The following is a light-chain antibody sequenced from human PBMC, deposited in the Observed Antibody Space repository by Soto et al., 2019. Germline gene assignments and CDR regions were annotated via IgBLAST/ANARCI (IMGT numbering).Light chain of an antibody. CDR1: QSVSAW. CDR2: KAS. J-gene: IGKJ1*01. V-gene: IGKV1-5*03. Sequence: DIPMTQSPSTLTAAEGDRVTITCRASQSVSAWLAWYQQKPGKAPKLLIYKASTLETGVPSRFSGSGYGAEFTLTISSLQPDHLGTYYCQQYRSYPWTFGQGTRVEIK. CDR3: QQYRSYPWT.